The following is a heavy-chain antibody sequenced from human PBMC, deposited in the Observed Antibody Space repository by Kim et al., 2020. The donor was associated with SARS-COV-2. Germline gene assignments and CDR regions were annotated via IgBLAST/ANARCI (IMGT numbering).Heavy chain of an antibody. Sequence: GGSLRLSCADSGFIFSTYAMNWVRQAPGKGLEWVSAIRGSGGSTYYTDSVKGRFTISRDNSKNTLYLQMNSLRVEDTAVYYCAKRLVGSTNYYFDYWGQGTLVTVSS. CDR3: AKRLVGSTNYYFDY. CDR1: GFIFSTYA. CDR2: IRGSGGST. V-gene: IGHV3-23*01. J-gene: IGHJ4*02. D-gene: IGHD1-26*01.